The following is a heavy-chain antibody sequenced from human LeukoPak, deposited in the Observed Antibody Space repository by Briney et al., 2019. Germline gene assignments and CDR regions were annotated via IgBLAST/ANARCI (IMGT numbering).Heavy chain of an antibody. CDR2: IYPQDSDT. Sequence: GESLKICCKAFGYNFPGDWIGWGRQVSGKGLEWMGIIYPQDSDTRYSPSFQGQVTISADKSISTAYLQWSSLKASDTAMYYCARHQSLLQPAGYWGQGTLVTVSS. D-gene: IGHD6-13*01. CDR3: ARHQSLLQPAGY. J-gene: IGHJ4*02. CDR1: GYNFPGDW. V-gene: IGHV5-51*01.